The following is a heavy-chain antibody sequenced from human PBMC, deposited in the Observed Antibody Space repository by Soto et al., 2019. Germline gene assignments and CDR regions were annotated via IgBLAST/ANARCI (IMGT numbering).Heavy chain of an antibody. D-gene: IGHD3-10*01. Sequence: QVQLQESGPGLVKPSETLSLSCTVSGGSISSYYWSWFRQSPGKRMEWIGYVHHSWGSSYNPSLQSRVAISLDPSKSQFSLKVTSVTATDTAVYYCAGQGFGPPHGLVDGWGQGTTVTVSS. CDR1: GGSISSYY. J-gene: IGHJ6*02. CDR2: VHHSWGS. V-gene: IGHV4-59*08. CDR3: AGQGFGPPHGLVDG.